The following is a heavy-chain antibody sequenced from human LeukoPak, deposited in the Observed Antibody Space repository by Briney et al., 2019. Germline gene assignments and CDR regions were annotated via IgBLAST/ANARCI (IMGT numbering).Heavy chain of an antibody. Sequence: SETLSLTCAVYGGSFSGYYWSWIRQPPGKGLEWIGEINHSGSTNYNPSLKSRVTISVDTSKNQFSLKLSSATAADTAVYYCARGKRVLRYFDWLSAFDYWGQGTLVTVSS. CDR1: GGSFSGYY. CDR2: INHSGST. J-gene: IGHJ4*02. D-gene: IGHD3-9*01. V-gene: IGHV4-34*01. CDR3: ARGKRVLRYFDWLSAFDY.